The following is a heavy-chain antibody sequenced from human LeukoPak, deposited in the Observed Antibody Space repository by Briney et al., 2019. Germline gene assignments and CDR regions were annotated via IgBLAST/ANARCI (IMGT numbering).Heavy chain of an antibody. CDR2: IKQDGSEK. CDR1: GFTFSSYW. D-gene: IGHD6-13*01. J-gene: IGHJ4*02. V-gene: IGHV3-7*01. CDR3: ARRGADGTSDY. Sequence: PGGSLRLSCAASGFTFSSYWMSWVRQAPGKGLEWVAHIKQDGSEKYYVDPVKGRFTISKDNAKNSLYLQMNSLRAEDTAAYYCARRGADGTSDYWGQGTLVTVSS.